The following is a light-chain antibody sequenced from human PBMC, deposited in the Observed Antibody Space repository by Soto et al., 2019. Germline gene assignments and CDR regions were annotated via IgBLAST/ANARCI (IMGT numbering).Light chain of an antibody. V-gene: IGKV3-11*01. CDR2: GAS. CDR3: QQRTDWPMT. J-gene: IGKJ5*01. Sequence: EIVLTQSPATLSLSPGERATLSCRASQSVSSYLAWYQQRPGQAPRLLIYGASNRATGIPARFSGSGSGTDFTLAISSLEAEDFAVYYCQQRTDWPMTFGQGPRLAI. CDR1: QSVSSY.